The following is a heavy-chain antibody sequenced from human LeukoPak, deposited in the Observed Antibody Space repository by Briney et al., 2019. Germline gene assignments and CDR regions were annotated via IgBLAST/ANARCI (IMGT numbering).Heavy chain of an antibody. CDR3: ARGIQLWFGGGRGNNWFDP. D-gene: IGHD5-18*01. Sequence: KPSETLSLTCTVSGGSITSSSYYWVWIRQPPGKGLEWIGSIFHSGSTYYNASLKSRVTISVDTSRNQFSLKLSSVTAADTAVYYCARGIQLWFGGGRGNNWFDPWGQGTLVTVSS. CDR2: IFHSGST. CDR1: GGSITSSSYY. V-gene: IGHV4-39*01. J-gene: IGHJ5*02.